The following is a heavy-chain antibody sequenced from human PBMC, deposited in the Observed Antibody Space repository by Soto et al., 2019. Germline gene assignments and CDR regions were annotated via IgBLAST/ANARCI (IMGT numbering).Heavy chain of an antibody. D-gene: IGHD2-8*01. CDR3: ARSQRNGAMDV. Sequence: DVQLVESGGGLVKPGGSLTISCSGFGFTFSPYSMNWVRQAPGKGLEWVSSITRSSNFIDYADSVKGRFTISRDYAKNSLFLHMNSLRAYDMGGYYCARSQRNGAMDVWGQGTTVTVS. V-gene: IGHV3-21*02. CDR1: GFTFSPYS. CDR2: ITRSSNFI. J-gene: IGHJ6*02.